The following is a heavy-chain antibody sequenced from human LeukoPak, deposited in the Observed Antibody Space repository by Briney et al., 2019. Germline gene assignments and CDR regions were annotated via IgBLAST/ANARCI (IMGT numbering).Heavy chain of an antibody. V-gene: IGHV3-23*01. J-gene: IGHJ4*02. CDR2: ISGSGGST. CDR1: GFIFSNYG. CDR3: AKDRDSYGQGLDY. Sequence: GGSLRLSCAASGFIFSNYGMSWFRQAPGKGLEWVSAISGSGGSTYYADSVKGRFTISRDNSKNTLYLQMNSLRAEDTAVYYCAKDRDSYGQGLDYWGQGTLVTVSS. D-gene: IGHD3-10*01.